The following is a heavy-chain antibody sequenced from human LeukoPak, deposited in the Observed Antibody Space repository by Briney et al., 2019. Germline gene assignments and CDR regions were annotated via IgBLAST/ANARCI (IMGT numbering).Heavy chain of an antibody. CDR3: AREGEWFGDPSPFDY. V-gene: IGHV3-21*01. CDR1: GFTFSSYS. Sequence: GGSLRLSCAASGFTFSSYSMNWVRQAPGKGLEWVSSISSSSSYIYYADSVKGRFTISRDNAKNSLYLQMNSLRAEDTAVYYCAREGEWFGDPSPFDYWGQGTLVTVSS. J-gene: IGHJ4*02. D-gene: IGHD3-10*01. CDR2: ISSSSSYI.